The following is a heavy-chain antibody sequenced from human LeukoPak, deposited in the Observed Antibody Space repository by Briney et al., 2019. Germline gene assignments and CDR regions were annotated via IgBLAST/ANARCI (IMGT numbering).Heavy chain of an antibody. D-gene: IGHD3-16*02. CDR3: ARQVMITFGGVIVYFDY. CDR1: GYSISSGYY. Sequence: PSETLSLTCAVSGYSISSGYYWGWIRQPPGKGLEWIGSIYHSGSTYYNPSLKNRVTISVDTSKNQFSLKLSSVTAADTAVYYCARQVMITFGGVIVYFDYWGQGTLVTVSS. V-gene: IGHV4-38-2*01. CDR2: IYHSGST. J-gene: IGHJ4*02.